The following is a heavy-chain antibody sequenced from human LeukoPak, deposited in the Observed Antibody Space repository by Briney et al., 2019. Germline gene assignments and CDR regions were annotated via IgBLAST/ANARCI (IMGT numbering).Heavy chain of an antibody. CDR1: GFTFSSYS. J-gene: IGHJ4*02. CDR2: IKTDGSST. V-gene: IGHV3-74*01. D-gene: IGHD3-10*01. CDR3: ARGDGVIMNY. Sequence: GGSLRLSCAASGFTFSSYSMNWVRQAPGKGLVWVSRIKTDGSSTSYADSVKGRFTISNDNAENTLYLQMNSLRAEDTAVYYCARGDGVIMNYWGQGTLVTVSS.